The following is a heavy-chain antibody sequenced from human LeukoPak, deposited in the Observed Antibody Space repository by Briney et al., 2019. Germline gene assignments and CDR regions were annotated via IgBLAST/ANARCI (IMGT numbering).Heavy chain of an antibody. CDR2: IYYSGST. CDR3: ARGQWLYYFDY. J-gene: IGHJ4*02. D-gene: IGHD6-19*01. V-gene: IGHV4-59*01. CDR1: GGSISSYY. Sequence: SETLSLTSTVSGGSISSYYWSWIRQPPGKGLEWIGYIYYSGSTNYNPSLKSRVTISVDTSKNQFSLKLSSVTAADTAVYYCARGQWLYYFDYWGQGTLVTVSS.